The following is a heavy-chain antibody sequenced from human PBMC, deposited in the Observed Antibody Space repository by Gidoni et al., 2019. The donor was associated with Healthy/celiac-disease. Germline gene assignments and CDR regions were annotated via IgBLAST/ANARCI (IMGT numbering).Heavy chain of an antibody. J-gene: IGHJ5*02. CDR2: ISYDGSNK. D-gene: IGHD6-19*01. CDR1: GFTFSSYG. V-gene: IGHV3-30*18. CDR3: AKGEQWLVRDRGGQT. Sequence: QVQLVESGGGVVQPGRSLRLSCAASGFTFSSYGMHWVRQAPGKGLEWVAVISYDGSNKYYADSVKGRFTISRDNSKNTLYLQMNSLRAEDTAVYYCAKGEQWLVRDRGGQTWGQGTLVTVSS.